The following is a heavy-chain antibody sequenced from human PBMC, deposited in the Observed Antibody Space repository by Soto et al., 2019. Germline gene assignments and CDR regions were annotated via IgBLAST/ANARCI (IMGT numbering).Heavy chain of an antibody. Sequence: ASVKVSCKASGFTFTGYYMHWVRQAPGQGLEWMGWINPNSGGTNYAQKFQGRVTMTRDTSISTAYMELSRLRSDDTAVYYCARDWIVVVPAAQYNWFDPWRQGTLVTVSS. CDR3: ARDWIVVVPAAQYNWFDP. CDR1: GFTFTGYY. D-gene: IGHD2-2*01. CDR2: INPNSGGT. V-gene: IGHV1-2*02. J-gene: IGHJ5*02.